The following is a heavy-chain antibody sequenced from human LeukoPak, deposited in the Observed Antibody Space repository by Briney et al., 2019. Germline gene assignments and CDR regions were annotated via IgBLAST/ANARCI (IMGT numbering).Heavy chain of an antibody. CDR3: ARRGSGWHA. Sequence: PSETLSLTCAVYGGSFSGYYWSWIRQPPGKGLEWIGEINHSGSINYNPSLKSRVTISVDTSKNQFSLKLTSVTAADTAVYYCARRGSGWHAWGQGNLVTVSS. CDR2: INHSGSI. V-gene: IGHV4-34*01. D-gene: IGHD6-19*01. J-gene: IGHJ5*02. CDR1: GGSFSGYY.